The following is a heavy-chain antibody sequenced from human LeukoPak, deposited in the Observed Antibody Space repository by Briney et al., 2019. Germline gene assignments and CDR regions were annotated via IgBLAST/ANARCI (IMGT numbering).Heavy chain of an antibody. V-gene: IGHV3-11*01. CDR1: GFSFSDYY. CDR3: AKSQGERRYYYYGMDV. J-gene: IGHJ6*02. D-gene: IGHD1-26*01. CDR2: ISSSGSTI. Sequence: PGGSLRLSCAASGFSFSDYYMSWIRQAPGKGLEWVSYISSSGSTIYYADSVKGRFTLSRDNAKNSLYLQMNSLRAEDTALYYCAKSQGERRYYYYGMDVWGQGTTVTVSS.